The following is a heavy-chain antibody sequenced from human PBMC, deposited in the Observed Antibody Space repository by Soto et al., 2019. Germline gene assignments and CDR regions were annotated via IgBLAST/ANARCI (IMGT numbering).Heavy chain of an antibody. CDR3: MDV. CDR1: GFTFSNYA. V-gene: IGHV3-64D*08. CDR2: VSSNGGNT. Sequence: GGSLRLSCSASGFTFSNYAMHWVRQAPGKGLEYVSTVSSNGGNTYYADSVKGRFTISRDSSKSTLDLQMSSLRAEDTALYYGMDVWGQGTTVTVSS. J-gene: IGHJ6*02.